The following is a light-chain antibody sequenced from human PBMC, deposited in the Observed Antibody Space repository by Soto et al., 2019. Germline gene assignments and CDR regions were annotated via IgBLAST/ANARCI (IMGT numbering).Light chain of an antibody. J-gene: IGKJ1*01. V-gene: IGKV3-15*01. Sequence: EIVMTQSPATLSVSPGERATLSCRASQSVSSNLAWYQQKPGQAPRLLIYGASTRATGIPARFSGSGSGTEFTLTISSLQSEAFAVYYCQQYNNWPPWTFGHGTNVQIK. CDR2: GAS. CDR1: QSVSSN. CDR3: QQYNNWPPWT.